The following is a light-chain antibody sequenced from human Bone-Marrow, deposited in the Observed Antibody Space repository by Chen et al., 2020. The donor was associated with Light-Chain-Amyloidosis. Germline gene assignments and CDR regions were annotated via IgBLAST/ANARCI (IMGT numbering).Light chain of an antibody. CDR3: QQYGTSPLT. CDR2: GSS. J-gene: IGKJ4*01. Sequence: EIVSPPSPGTLSFSPGEGANLSCRASQTISSNYLTWYQQKVGQAPRLLIYGSSSRATGIPDRFTGSGSGKDFTLTINRLEPEDFAMYYCQQYGTSPLTFGGGTKVEIK. CDR1: QTISSNY. V-gene: IGKV3-20*01.